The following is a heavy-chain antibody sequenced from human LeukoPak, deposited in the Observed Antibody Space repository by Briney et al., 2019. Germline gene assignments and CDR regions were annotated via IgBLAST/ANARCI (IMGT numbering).Heavy chain of an antibody. CDR1: GFTFRSYS. CDR2: ISGGGGGT. Sequence: PGGSLRLSCAVSGFTFRSYSMNWVRQAPGKGLEWVSSISGGGGGTSYAGSVKGRFTIIRDHAKQTVYLQMNSLRVDDTAVYYCAKGLWEPVADNWFDPWGQGTLVSVSS. V-gene: IGHV3-23*01. CDR3: AKGLWEPVADNWFDP. J-gene: IGHJ5*02. D-gene: IGHD2-2*01.